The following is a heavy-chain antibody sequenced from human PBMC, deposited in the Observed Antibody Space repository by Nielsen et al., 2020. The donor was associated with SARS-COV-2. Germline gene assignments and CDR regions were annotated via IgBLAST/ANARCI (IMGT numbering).Heavy chain of an antibody. V-gene: IGHV3-74*01. CDR3: VSGMKAREQRTGY. Sequence: WIRQPPGKGLVWVSRINSDGSSISYADSVKGRFTISRDNAKNTLYLQMSSLRAEDTAVYYCVSGMKAREQRTGYWGQGTLVTVSS. D-gene: IGHD1/OR15-1a*01. J-gene: IGHJ4*02. CDR2: INSDGSSI.